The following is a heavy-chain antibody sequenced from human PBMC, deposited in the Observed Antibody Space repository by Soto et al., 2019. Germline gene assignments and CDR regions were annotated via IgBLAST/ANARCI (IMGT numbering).Heavy chain of an antibody. CDR2: VYYTGST. D-gene: IGHD4-17*01. J-gene: IGHJ4*02. Sequence: QVQLQELGPGLVKPWETLSLTCTVSGGSINSHYWNWIRQPPGKGLEWIGYVYYTGSTNYNPSLKSRVTMSIDTSKNQCSLKLNYVTAADAAVYYCTRAVDYGGNSHYFDNWGQGTLITVSS. CDR3: TRAVDYGGNSHYFDN. CDR1: GGSINSHY. V-gene: IGHV4-59*11.